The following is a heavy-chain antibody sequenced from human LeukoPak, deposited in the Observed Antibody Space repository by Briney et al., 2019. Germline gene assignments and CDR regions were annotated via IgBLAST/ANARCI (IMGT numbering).Heavy chain of an antibody. CDR1: GGTFSSYA. Sequence: SVKVSCKASGGTFSSYAISWVRQAPGQGLEWMGRIIPILGIANYAQKFQGRITITADKSTSTAYMELSSLRSEDTAVYYCASEFGDTMVRGVIRDWGQGTLVTVSS. CDR3: ASEFGDTMVRGVIRD. CDR2: IIPILGIA. V-gene: IGHV1-69*04. D-gene: IGHD3-10*01. J-gene: IGHJ4*02.